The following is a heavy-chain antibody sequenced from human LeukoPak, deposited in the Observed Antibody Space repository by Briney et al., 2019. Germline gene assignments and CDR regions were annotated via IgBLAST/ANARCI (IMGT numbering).Heavy chain of an antibody. CDR1: GGSISSGGYY. D-gene: IGHD6-13*01. J-gene: IGHJ6*02. V-gene: IGHV4-31*03. CDR3: ARRVAAAGTNGAGPRPYYYYYGMDV. CDR2: IYYSGST. Sequence: SETLSLTCTVSGGSISSGGYYWSWIRQHPGKGLEWIGYIYYSGSTYYNPSLKSRVTISVDTSKNQFSLKLSSVTAADTAVYYCARRVAAAGTNGAGPRPYYYYYGMDVWGQGTTVTVSS.